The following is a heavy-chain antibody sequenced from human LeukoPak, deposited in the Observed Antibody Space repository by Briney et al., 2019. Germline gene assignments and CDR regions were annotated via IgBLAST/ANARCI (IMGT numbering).Heavy chain of an antibody. CDR3: ARDSPFYCSSTSCDYGMDV. Sequence: GGSLRLSCAASGFTFSSYSMNWVRQAPGKGLEWVSSISSSSSYIYYADSVKGRFTISRDNAKNSLYLQMNSLRAEDTAVYYCARDSPFYCSSTSCDYGMDVWGQGTTVTVSS. J-gene: IGHJ6*02. D-gene: IGHD2-2*01. CDR2: ISSSSSYI. CDR1: GFTFSSYS. V-gene: IGHV3-21*01.